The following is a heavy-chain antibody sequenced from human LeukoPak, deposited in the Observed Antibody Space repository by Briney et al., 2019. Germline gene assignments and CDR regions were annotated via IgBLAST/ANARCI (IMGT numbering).Heavy chain of an antibody. CDR1: GYTFTSYA. CDR2: INAGNGNT. D-gene: IGHD3-3*01. J-gene: IGHJ5*02. V-gene: IGHV1-3*01. CDR3: ARIYDFWSGYYDWFDP. Sequence: ASVKVSCKASGYTFTSYAMHWVRQAPGQRLEWMGWINAGNGNTKYSQKFQGRVTITRDTSASTAYMELSSLRSEDTAVYYCARIYDFWSGYYDWFDPWGQGTLVTVSP.